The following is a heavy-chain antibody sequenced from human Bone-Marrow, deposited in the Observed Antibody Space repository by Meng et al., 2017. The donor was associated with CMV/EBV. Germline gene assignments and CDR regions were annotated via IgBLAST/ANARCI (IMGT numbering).Heavy chain of an antibody. V-gene: IGHV4-59*01. J-gene: IGHJ6*02. D-gene: IGHD6-19*01. CDR3: ARGVAVADYYYGMDV. CDR1: GGSISSYY. Sequence: SETLSLTCTVSGGSISSYYWSWIRQPPGKGLEWIGYIYYSGSTNYNPSLKSRVTISVDTSKNQFSLKLSSVTAADTAVYYCARGVAVADYYYGMDVWGQGTTVTVSS. CDR2: IYYSGST.